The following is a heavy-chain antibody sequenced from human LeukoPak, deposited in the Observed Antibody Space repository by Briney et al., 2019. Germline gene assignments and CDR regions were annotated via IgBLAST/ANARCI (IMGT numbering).Heavy chain of an antibody. D-gene: IGHD6-6*01. CDR1: GYSISSGYY. CDR2: IYHSGST. J-gene: IGHJ5*02. V-gene: IGHV4-38-2*02. CDR3: ARVWSSSSVSWFDP. Sequence: SETLSLTCTVSGYSISSGYYWGWIRQPPGKGLEWIGSIYHSGSTYYNPSLKSRVTISVDTSKNQFSLQLCSVTAADTAVYYCARVWSSSSVSWFDPWGQGTLVTVSS.